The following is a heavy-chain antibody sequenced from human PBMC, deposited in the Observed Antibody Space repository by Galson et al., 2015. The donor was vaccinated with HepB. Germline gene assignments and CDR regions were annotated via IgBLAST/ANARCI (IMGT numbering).Heavy chain of an antibody. CDR1: GFTFADFA. D-gene: IGHD7-27*01. CDR2: ISGNGVGT. Sequence: SLRLSCAASGFTFADFAMSWVRQAPGKGLAGVASISGNGVGTYYTDSEKGRFTISRDNYKNTMYLQMNSLRAEATAVSYCAKDLGSDSYSSMDVWGRGTTVPASS. V-gene: IGHV3-23*01. CDR3: AKDLGSDSYSSMDV. J-gene: IGHJ6*03.